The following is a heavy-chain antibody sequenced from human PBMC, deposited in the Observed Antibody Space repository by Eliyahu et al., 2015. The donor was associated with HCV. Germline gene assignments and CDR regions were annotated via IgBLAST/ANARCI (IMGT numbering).Heavy chain of an antibody. Sequence: QVQLVQSGADMKKPGSSVKVSCEASGGTFNNNAINWVRQAPGQGLEWMGGIIPLYGTTNYAQRFQGRVIITADKSTSTAYMELSSLKSEDTAVYFCARSYRDYKPYWFFDLWGRGTLVTVSS. V-gene: IGHV1-69*06. CDR1: GGTFNNNA. J-gene: IGHJ2*01. CDR3: ARSYRDYKPYWFFDL. D-gene: IGHD4-17*01. CDR2: IIPLYGTT.